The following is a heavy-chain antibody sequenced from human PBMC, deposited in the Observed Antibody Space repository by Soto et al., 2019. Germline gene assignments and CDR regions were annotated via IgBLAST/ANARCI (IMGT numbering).Heavy chain of an antibody. J-gene: IGHJ6*02. D-gene: IGHD3-3*01. V-gene: IGHV1-18*01. CDR1: GYSYTSYG. CDR2: ISAYNGDT. CDR3: ARLDGGSGYPSIPYGMDV. Sequence: ASVKVSCKASGYSYTSYGVSWVRQAPGQGLEWMGWISAYNGDTNYTQKLQGRVTMTTDTSTSTAYLELRSLRPDDTAVYYCARLDGGSGYPSIPYGMDVWGQGTTVTVSS.